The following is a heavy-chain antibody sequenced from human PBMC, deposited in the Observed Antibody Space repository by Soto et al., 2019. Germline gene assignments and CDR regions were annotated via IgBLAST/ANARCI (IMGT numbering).Heavy chain of an antibody. CDR1: GYTLTELS. J-gene: IGHJ6*02. D-gene: IGHD3-3*01. CDR2: FDPEDGET. CDR3: ATRGGLSGYPTYYYYGMDV. V-gene: IGHV1-24*01. Sequence: ASVKVSCKVSGYTLTELSMHWVRQAPGKGLEWMGGFDPEDGETIYAQKFQGRVTMTEDTSTDTAYMELSSLRSEDTAVYYCATRGGLSGYPTYYYYGMDVWGQGTTVTVSS.